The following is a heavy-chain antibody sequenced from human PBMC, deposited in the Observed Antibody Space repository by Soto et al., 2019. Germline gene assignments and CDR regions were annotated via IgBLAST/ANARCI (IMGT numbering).Heavy chain of an antibody. CDR3: ARVQDR. Sequence: PSETLSLTCAVSGGSISSAHWWSWVRQPPGKGLEWIGEISHSGSTSYNPSLKSRVTISVDRSKNQFSLYLSSVTAVDTAVYYCARVQDRWGQGTLVTVSS. D-gene: IGHD1-1*01. CDR1: GGSISSAHW. J-gene: IGHJ5*02. CDR2: ISHSGST. V-gene: IGHV4-4*02.